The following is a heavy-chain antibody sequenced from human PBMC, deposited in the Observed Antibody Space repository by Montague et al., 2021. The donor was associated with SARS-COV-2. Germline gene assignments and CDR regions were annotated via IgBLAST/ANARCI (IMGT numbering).Heavy chain of an antibody. D-gene: IGHD3-10*01. CDR1: GDSASRSY. Sequence: SETLSLTCTVAGDSASRSYWNWIRQSPGKGLEWIGNIYYYGSVNYNPSLKSRLSISLDTSKNQRSLTLTSVTAADTATYYCARQITMVREPFDSWGQGTLVLVSS. CDR3: ARQITMVREPFDS. CDR2: IYYYGSV. J-gene: IGHJ4*02. V-gene: IGHV4-59*08.